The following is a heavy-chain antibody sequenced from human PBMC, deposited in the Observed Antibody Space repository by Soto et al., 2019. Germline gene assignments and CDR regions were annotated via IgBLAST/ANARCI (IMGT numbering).Heavy chain of an antibody. CDR2: ISGDNGNT. Sequence: QVQLVQSGAEVKKPGASVKVSCKASGYTFSSSGISWVRQAPGQGLEWMGWISGDNGNTNYGQKSQGRVTMTTYTSTRTGYVELRSLRFDDAAVYYCARVSGNYYEAERGDYWGQGTLVTVSS. D-gene: IGHD3-22*01. CDR1: GYTFSSSG. V-gene: IGHV1-18*01. CDR3: ARVSGNYYEAERGDY. J-gene: IGHJ4*02.